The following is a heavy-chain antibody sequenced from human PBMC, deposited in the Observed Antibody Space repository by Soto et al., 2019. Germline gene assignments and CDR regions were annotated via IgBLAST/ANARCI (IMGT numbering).Heavy chain of an antibody. CDR2: ISGSGGST. CDR1: GFTFSSYA. D-gene: IGHD3-10*01. Sequence: GGSLRLSCAASGFTFSSYAMSWVRQAPGKGLEWVSAISGSGGSTYYADSVKGRFTISRDNSKNTLYLQMNSLRAEDTAVYYCAKDITMVRGLIPPGAFDIWGQGTMVTVSS. J-gene: IGHJ3*02. CDR3: AKDITMVRGLIPPGAFDI. V-gene: IGHV3-23*01.